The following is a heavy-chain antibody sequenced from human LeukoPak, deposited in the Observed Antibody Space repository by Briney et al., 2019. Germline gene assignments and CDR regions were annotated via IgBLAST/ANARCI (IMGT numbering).Heavy chain of an antibody. D-gene: IGHD6-19*01. V-gene: IGHV4-59*08. J-gene: IGHJ4*02. CDR1: GDSLSSHY. CDR3: ARNVGWYSHDS. Sequence: SETLSLTCTVSGDSLSSHYWSWIRQPPGKGLEWIGYIYGSGSTHYDPSLRSRVTISEATSKNQFSLKLTSVTAADTAVYYCARNVGWYSHDSWGQGTLVTVSS. CDR2: IYGSGST.